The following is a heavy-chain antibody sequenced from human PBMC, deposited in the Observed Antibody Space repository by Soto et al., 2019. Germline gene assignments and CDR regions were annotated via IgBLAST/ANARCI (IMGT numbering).Heavy chain of an antibody. D-gene: IGHD2-15*01. CDR2: IIPILGLA. Sequence: QVQLVQSGAEVKKPGSSVKVSCKASGGTFSSYTINWVRQAPGQGLEWMGRIIPILGLANYPQKFQGRVTITADKSTTTAYIEMSSLRSEDTAVYYCARSLGYCIGGGCPELDYWGQGTLVTVSS. V-gene: IGHV1-69*02. CDR3: ARSLGYCIGGGCPELDY. CDR1: GGTFSSYT. J-gene: IGHJ4*02.